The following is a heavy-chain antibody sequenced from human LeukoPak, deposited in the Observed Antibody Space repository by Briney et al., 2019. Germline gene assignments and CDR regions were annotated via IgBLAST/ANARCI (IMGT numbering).Heavy chain of an antibody. CDR2: IYYTGST. Sequence: SETLSLTCTVSGGSISSSGFYWGWIRQPPGMGLQWIGSIYYTGSTYYNPSLKSRVTISVDTSKNQLSLKLSSVTAADTAVYYCARTHSGTYYGFDHRGQGTLVTVSS. CDR3: ARTHSGTYYGFDH. V-gene: IGHV4-39*01. D-gene: IGHD1-26*01. J-gene: IGHJ4*02. CDR1: GGSISSSGFY.